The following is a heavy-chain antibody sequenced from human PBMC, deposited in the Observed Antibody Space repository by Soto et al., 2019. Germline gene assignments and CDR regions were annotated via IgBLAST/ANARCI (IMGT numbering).Heavy chain of an antibody. CDR3: ASDTPINYDYGDH. D-gene: IGHD4-17*01. J-gene: IGHJ4*02. CDR2: ISSSGSTI. CDR1: GFTFSDYY. Sequence: GGSLRLSCAASGFTFSDYYMSWIRQAPGKGLEWVSYISSSGSTIYYADSVKGRFTISRDNAKNSLYLQMNSLRAEDTAVYYCASDTPINYDYGDHWGQGTLVTVSS. V-gene: IGHV3-11*01.